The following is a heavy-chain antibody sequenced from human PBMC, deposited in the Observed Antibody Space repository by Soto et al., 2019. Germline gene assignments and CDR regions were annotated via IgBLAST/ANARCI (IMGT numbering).Heavy chain of an antibody. D-gene: IGHD3-10*01. CDR1: EFTFSSYG. Sequence: QVQLVESGGGVVQPGRSLRLSCAASEFTFSSYGMHWVRQAPGKGLEWVAVIWYDGSNKYYADSVKGRFTISRDNFKNTLFLQNDRLRAEDKGGYYCAKEDYCSGSFDYWGQGTLVTVSS. J-gene: IGHJ4*02. V-gene: IGHV3-33*06. CDR2: IWYDGSNK. CDR3: AKEDYCSGSFDY.